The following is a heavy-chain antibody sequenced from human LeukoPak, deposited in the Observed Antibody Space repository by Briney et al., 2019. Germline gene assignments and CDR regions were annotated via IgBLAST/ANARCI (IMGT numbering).Heavy chain of an antibody. CDR2: IYSGGST. J-gene: IGHJ4*02. CDR1: GFTVSSNY. V-gene: IGHV3-53*04. D-gene: IGHD4/OR15-4a*01. CDR3: AREGADGFDY. Sequence: GGPLRLSCAASGFTVSSNYMSWVRQAPGKGLEWASVIYSGGSTYYADSVKGRFTISRHNSKNTLYLQMNSLRAEDTTVYYCAREGADGFDYWGQGTLVTVSS.